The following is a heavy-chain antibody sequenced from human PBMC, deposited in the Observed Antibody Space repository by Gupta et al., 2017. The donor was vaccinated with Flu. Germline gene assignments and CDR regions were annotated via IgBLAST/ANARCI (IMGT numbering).Heavy chain of an antibody. J-gene: IGHJ5*02. D-gene: IGHD3-10*01. CDR2: IYWDDDK. V-gene: IGHV2-5*02. CDR1: GFSLSTSGVG. Sequence: QITLKESGPTLVKPTQTLTLTCTFSGFSLSTSGVGVGWIRQPPGKALEWLALIYWDDDKRYSPSLKSRLTITKDTSKNQVVLTMTNMDPVDTATYYCAHRYPDYGSGSYYRVGWFDPWGQGTLVTVSS. CDR3: AHRYPDYGSGSYYRVGWFDP.